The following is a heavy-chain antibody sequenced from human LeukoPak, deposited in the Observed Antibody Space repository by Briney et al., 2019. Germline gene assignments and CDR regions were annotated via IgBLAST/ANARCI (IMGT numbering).Heavy chain of an antibody. J-gene: IGHJ4*02. D-gene: IGHD4-17*01. CDR3: ARYHYGDLDYFDY. CDR1: GFSFSSYE. V-gene: IGHV3-48*03. CDR2: ISSSGRNI. Sequence: PGGSLRLFCAGSGFSFSSYEMNWVRQAPGKGLEWVSYISSSGRNIYYADSVKGRFTISRDNAKNSLFLQMNSLRAEDSAVYYCARYHYGDLDYFDYWGQGTLVTVTS.